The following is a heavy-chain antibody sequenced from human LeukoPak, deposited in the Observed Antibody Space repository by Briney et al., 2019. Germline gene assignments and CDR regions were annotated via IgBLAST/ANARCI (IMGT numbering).Heavy chain of an antibody. D-gene: IGHD5-18*01. Sequence: SETLSLTCAVYGGSFSGYYWSWIRQPAGKGLEWIGRMHSSGRTSYNPSLKSRVTISVDTSKNQFSLKLSSVTAADTAVYYCARGLRGYSYGYVPWELSYYMDVWGKGTTVTISS. J-gene: IGHJ6*03. CDR2: MHSSGRT. V-gene: IGHV4-59*10. CDR3: ARGLRGYSYGYVPWELSYYMDV. CDR1: GGSFSGYY.